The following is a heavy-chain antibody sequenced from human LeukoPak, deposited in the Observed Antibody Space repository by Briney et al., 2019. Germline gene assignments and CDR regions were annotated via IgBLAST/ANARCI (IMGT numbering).Heavy chain of an antibody. CDR2: ISGGGEST. V-gene: IGHV3-23*01. D-gene: IGHD6-19*01. J-gene: IGHJ4*02. Sequence: GGSLRLFCVASEFTFSSHAMNWVRQAPGKGLEWVSSISGGGESTYYADSVKGRFTVSRDNSKNTLYLQINSLRGEDTAVYYCAKGKYSSGGVPDYWGQGTLVTVSS. CDR1: EFTFSSHA. CDR3: AKGKYSSGGVPDY.